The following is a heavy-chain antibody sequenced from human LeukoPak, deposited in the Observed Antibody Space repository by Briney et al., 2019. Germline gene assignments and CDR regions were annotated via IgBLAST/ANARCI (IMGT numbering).Heavy chain of an antibody. D-gene: IGHD2-15*01. J-gene: IGHJ4*02. V-gene: IGHV3-20*04. CDR2: INWNGGST. Sequence: GGSLRLSCAASGFTFSDYYMSWVRQAPGKGLEWVSGINWNGGSTGYADSVKGRFTISRDNAKNSLYPQMNSLRAEDTALYYCARVARPGWDYWGQGTLVTVSS. CDR1: GFTFSDYY. CDR3: ARVARPGWDY.